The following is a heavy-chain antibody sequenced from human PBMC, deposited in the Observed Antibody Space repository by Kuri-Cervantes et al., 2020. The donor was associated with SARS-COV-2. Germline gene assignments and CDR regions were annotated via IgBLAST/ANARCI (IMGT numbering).Heavy chain of an antibody. V-gene: IGHV3-21*06. J-gene: IGHJ4*02. D-gene: IGHD1-26*01. CDR2: INSGGRYI. Sequence: GGSLRLSCAASGFTFSSYWMHWVRQAPGKGLEWVSSINSGGRYIFYADSVKGRFIISRDNAENSLYLHMNSLTADDTAVYYCAGGGGSYALWGQGTLVTVSS. CDR1: GFTFSSYW. CDR3: AGGGGSYAL.